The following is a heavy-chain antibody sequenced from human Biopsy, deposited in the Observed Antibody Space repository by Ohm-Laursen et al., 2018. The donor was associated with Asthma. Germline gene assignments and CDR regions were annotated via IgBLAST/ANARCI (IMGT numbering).Heavy chain of an antibody. CDR3: ASDFPKDYVRYNFQF. J-gene: IGHJ4*02. CDR2: HDHEEGGT. CDR1: GYSLTDLS. D-gene: IGHD4-17*01. V-gene: IGHV1-24*01. Sequence: ASVKISCKVSGYSLTDLSMHWVRQAPGQGLEWMGGHDHEEGGTVNARRFQGRVTMTEDTSTDTAYMELSSLSSDDTAVYYCASDFPKDYVRYNFQFWGQGTLVTVSS.